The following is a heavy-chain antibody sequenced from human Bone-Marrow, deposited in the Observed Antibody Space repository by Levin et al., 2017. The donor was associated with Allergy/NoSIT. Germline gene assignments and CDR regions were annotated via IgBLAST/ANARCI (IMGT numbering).Heavy chain of an antibody. CDR3: ARGVDCSGGECYFGDS. Sequence: TSETLSLTCTVSGGSISSSNYYWTWIRQPPGKGLEWAGYIYYGGSTFYNPSLKNRATISVDTSKNQFSLRLTSVTAADTAVYYCARGVDCSGGECYFGDSWGQGTLVTVSS. D-gene: IGHD2-15*01. V-gene: IGHV4-30-4*01. CDR2: IYYGGST. J-gene: IGHJ4*02. CDR1: GGSISSSNYY.